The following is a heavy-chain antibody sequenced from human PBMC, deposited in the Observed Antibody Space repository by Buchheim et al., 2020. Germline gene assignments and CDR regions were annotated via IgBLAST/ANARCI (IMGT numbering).Heavy chain of an antibody. CDR3: ARDRGDCGGDCYWGFDAFDI. J-gene: IGHJ3*02. CDR2: ISSSSSTI. D-gene: IGHD2-21*01. CDR1: GFTFSSYS. Sequence: EVQLVESGGGLVQPGGSLRLSCAASGFTFSSYSMNWVRQAPGKGLEWVSYISSSSSTIYYADSVKGRFTISRDNAKNSLYLQMNSLRAEDTAVYYCARDRGDCGGDCYWGFDAFDIWGQGT. V-gene: IGHV3-48*01.